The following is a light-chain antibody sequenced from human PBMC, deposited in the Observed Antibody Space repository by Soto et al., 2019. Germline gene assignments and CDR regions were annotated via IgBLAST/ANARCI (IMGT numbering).Light chain of an antibody. CDR2: EDT. Sequence: QSALTQPPSASGSPGQSVTISCTGTSRDVGGYNFVAWYQQQPGKAPKLLIYEDTKRPSGVPDRFSGSKSGNTASLTVSGLQIDDDDDYYCNSHAGYPLWVFGGGTKLTVI. CDR1: SRDVGGYNF. J-gene: IGLJ3*02. CDR3: NSHAGYPLWV. V-gene: IGLV2-8*01.